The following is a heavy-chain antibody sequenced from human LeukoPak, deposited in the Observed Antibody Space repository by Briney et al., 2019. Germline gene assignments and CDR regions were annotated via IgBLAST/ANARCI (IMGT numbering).Heavy chain of an antibody. V-gene: IGHV1-18*01. J-gene: IGHJ4*02. CDR1: GYTFTSYG. Sequence: ASVKVSCKASGYTFTSYGISWVRQAPGQGLEWMGCISAYNGNTNYAQKLQGRVTMTTDTSTSTAYMELRSLRSDDTAVYYCARDKKGVLSAYDSSGYYYDYWGQGTLVTVSS. CDR2: ISAYNGNT. CDR3: ARDKKGVLSAYDSSGYYYDY. D-gene: IGHD3-22*01.